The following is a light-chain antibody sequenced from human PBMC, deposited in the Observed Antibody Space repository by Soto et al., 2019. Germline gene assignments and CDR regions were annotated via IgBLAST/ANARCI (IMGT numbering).Light chain of an antibody. J-gene: IGLJ2*01. V-gene: IGLV1-40*01. CDR2: SNT. CDR1: SSNIGAVLD. Sequence: QSVLTQPTSVSGAPGQRVTISCTGSSSNIGAVLDVHWYQQLPGTAPKLIIYSNTNRTSGVPDRFSGSKSGTSASLAITGRQAEDEADYYCQAYVKCVSASDVVFGGGNKLTVL. CDR3: QAYVKCVSASDVV.